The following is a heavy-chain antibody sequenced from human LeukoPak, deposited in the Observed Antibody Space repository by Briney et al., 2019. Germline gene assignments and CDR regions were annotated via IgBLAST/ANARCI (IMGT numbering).Heavy chain of an antibody. Sequence: ASVKVSCKASGYTFTSYYMHWVRQAPGQGLEWMGIINPSGGSTSYAQKFQGRVTMTRDMSTSTDYMELSSLRSEDTAVYYCARYYGSGSYYYYYYMDVWGKGTTVTISS. V-gene: IGHV1-46*01. J-gene: IGHJ6*03. CDR1: GYTFTSYY. D-gene: IGHD3-10*01. CDR3: ARYYGSGSYYYYYYMDV. CDR2: INPSGGST.